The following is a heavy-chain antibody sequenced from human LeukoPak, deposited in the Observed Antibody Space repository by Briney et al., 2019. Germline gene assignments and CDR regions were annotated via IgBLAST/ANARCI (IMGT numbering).Heavy chain of an antibody. Sequence: ASVKVSCKASGYTFTSYYMHWVRQAPGQGLEWMGIINPSGGSTSYAQKFQGRVTMTRDTSTSTVYMELSSLRSEDTAVYYCARDRYSSGWYGYYFDYWGQGTLVTVSS. CDR3: ARDRYSSGWYGYYFDY. D-gene: IGHD6-19*01. J-gene: IGHJ4*02. CDR2: INPSGGST. CDR1: GYTFTSYY. V-gene: IGHV1-46*01.